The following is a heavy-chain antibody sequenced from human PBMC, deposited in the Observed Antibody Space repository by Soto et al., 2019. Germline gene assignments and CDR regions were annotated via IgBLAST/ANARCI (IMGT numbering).Heavy chain of an antibody. V-gene: IGHV4-59*01. CDR3: ARDSLTGRYGMDV. CDR1: GGSISGYY. Sequence: PSETLSLTCGVSGGSISGYYWIWIRQPPGKGLEWIGYVHYSGATNYNPSLQSRVTISADASKSQFSLKLSSVTAADTAVYYCARDSLTGRYGMDVWGQGTAVTV. J-gene: IGHJ6*02. D-gene: IGHD3-9*01. CDR2: VHYSGAT.